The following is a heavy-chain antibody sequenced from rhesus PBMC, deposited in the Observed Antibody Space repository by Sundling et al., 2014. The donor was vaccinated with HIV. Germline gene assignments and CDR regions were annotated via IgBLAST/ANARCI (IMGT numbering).Heavy chain of an antibody. D-gene: IGHD3-28*01. CDR2: IYSSGNH. Sequence: QVHLQESGPGLVKPSETLSLTCAVSGGSISSGYGWSWIRQPPGKGLEWIGNIYSSGNHYLNPSLKSRVTLSLDSSKNQFSLKLTSVTAADTAVYYCARASYDRGYSTVWYFDVWGPGTPIIISS. V-gene: IGHV4-127*01. J-gene: IGHJ2*01. CDR1: GGSISSGYG. CDR3: ARASYDRGYSTVWYFDV.